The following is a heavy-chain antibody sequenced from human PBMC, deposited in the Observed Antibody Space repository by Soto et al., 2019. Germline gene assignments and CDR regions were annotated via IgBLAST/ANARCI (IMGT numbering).Heavy chain of an antibody. V-gene: IGHV4-59*01. Sequence: PSETLSLTCTVSGDSIGSYFWTWIRQPPGKALEWIGYMFHSGRTNYNPSLTSRVTMSADTSNNQFSLTLTSVTAADTAVYYCAKAVKYYDSTGYDAFAVWGQGIMVTVS. D-gene: IGHD3-22*01. CDR2: MFHSGRT. J-gene: IGHJ3*01. CDR3: AKAVKYYDSTGYDAFAV. CDR1: GDSIGSYF.